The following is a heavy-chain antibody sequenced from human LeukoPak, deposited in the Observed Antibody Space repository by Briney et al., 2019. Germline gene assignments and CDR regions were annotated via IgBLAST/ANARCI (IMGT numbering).Heavy chain of an antibody. J-gene: IGHJ3*02. CDR2: IGAAGAHT. Sequence: GGSLRLSCAASGFRFSYHDMHWVRQAPGKGLEFVSSIGAAGAHTFYADSVKGRFTISRDNYQSTMYLQMDGLRPEDSAVYYCARELGGTKTGGFDIWGQGTVVTVSS. CDR1: GFRFSYHD. CDR3: ARELGGTKTGGFDI. V-gene: IGHV3-64*02. D-gene: IGHD1-14*01.